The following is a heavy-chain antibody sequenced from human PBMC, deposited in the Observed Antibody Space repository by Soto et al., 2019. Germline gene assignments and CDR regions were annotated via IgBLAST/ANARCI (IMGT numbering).Heavy chain of an antibody. CDR1: GFSLSTSGMC. J-gene: IGHJ6*02. V-gene: IGHV2-70*01. D-gene: IGHD2-2*01. CDR3: ARAPASPHYYYYYGMDV. Sequence: GSGPTLVNPTQTLTLTCTFSGFSLSTSGMCVSWIRQPPGKALEWLALIDWDDDKYYSTSLKTRLTISKDTSKNQVVLTMTNMDPVDTATYYCARAPASPHYYYYYGMDVWGQGTTVTVSS. CDR2: IDWDDDK.